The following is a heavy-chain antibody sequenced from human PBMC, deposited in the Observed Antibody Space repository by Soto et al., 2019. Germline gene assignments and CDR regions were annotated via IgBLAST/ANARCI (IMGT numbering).Heavy chain of an antibody. Sequence: EVQLVESGGGMVQPGGSLRVSCAASGFTLSSYSMHWVRQAPGKGLEWVSYISGSGGTIYYADSVKGRFTISRDNAKNSLSVKMNSRRDEDTAVYFCARETGLRSSGWSYYFDFWGQGTGVTVSS. CDR3: ARETGLRSSGWSYYFDF. V-gene: IGHV3-48*02. CDR2: ISGSGGTI. D-gene: IGHD6-19*01. CDR1: GFTLSSYS. J-gene: IGHJ4*02.